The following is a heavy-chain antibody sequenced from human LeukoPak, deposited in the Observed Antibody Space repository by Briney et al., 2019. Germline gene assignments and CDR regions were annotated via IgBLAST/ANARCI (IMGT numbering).Heavy chain of an antibody. J-gene: IGHJ6*03. V-gene: IGHV4-39*07. D-gene: IGHD6-19*01. CDR3: ARTYSSGWPYYYYYMDV. CDR1: GASVSGSAYY. CDR2: IYYSGST. Sequence: SETLSLTCTVSGASVSGSAYYWGWIRQPPGKGLEWIGNIYYSGSTYYNESLESRVTISVDTSKNQFSLKLSSVTAADTAVYYCARTYSSGWPYYYYYMDVWGQGTLVTVSS.